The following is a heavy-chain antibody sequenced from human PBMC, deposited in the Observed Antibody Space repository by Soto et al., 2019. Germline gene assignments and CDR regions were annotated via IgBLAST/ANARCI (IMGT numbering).Heavy chain of an antibody. V-gene: IGHV1-69*06. J-gene: IGHJ6*02. CDR1: GGTFSIYA. CDR3: ARGFQWAAAGTDYYYGMDV. CDR2: IIPIFGTA. D-gene: IGHD6-13*01. Sequence: SVKVSCKASGGTFSIYAISWVRQAPGQGLEWMGGIIPIFGTANYAQKFQGRVTITADKSTSTAYMELSSLRSEDTAVYYCARGFQWAAAGTDYYYGMDVWGQGTTVTVSS.